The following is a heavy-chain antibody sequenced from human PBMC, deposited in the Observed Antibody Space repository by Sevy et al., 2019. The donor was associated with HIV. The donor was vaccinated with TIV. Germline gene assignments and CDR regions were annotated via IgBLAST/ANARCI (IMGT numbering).Heavy chain of an antibody. CDR3: AREGAVREGEYWFDP. J-gene: IGHJ5*02. V-gene: IGHV4-61*01. CDR1: GGSASSGSYY. CDR2: IYYSGST. Sequence: SETLSLTCTVSGGSASSGSYYWSWIRQPPGKGLEWIGHIYYSGSTNYNPSHKSRVTMSVDTSKNQFSLKLSSVTAADTAVYYCAREGAVREGEYWFDPWGQGTLVTVSS. D-gene: IGHD3-16*01.